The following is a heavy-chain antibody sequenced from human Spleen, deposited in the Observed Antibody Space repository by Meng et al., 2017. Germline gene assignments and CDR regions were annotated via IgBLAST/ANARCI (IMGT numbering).Heavy chain of an antibody. CDR1: GASFSDYY. CDR3: TRGPTTIAHDFDY. J-gene: IGHJ4*02. CDR2: INHSGST. V-gene: IGHV4-34*01. D-gene: IGHD5-24*01. Sequence: QLQRHPCVLGPLNASATPSLSCLFSGASFSDYYCSFIRHPPRKGLDWIVEINHSGSTNYNPSLESRATISVDTSLNNLSLKLSSVPAADSAVYYCTRGPTTIAHDFDYWGQGTLVTVSS.